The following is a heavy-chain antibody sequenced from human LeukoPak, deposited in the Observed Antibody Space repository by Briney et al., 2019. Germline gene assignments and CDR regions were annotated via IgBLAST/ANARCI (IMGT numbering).Heavy chain of an antibody. V-gene: IGHV1-18*01. D-gene: IGHD2-2*01. CDR3: ARALFDIVVVPAAINVAEFALQH. CDR2: ISAYNGNT. J-gene: IGHJ1*01. CDR1: GYTFTSYG. Sequence: ASVKVSCKASGYTFTSYGISWVRQAPGQGLEWMGWISAYNGNTNYAQKLQGRVTMTTDTSTSTAYMELRSLRSDDTAVYYCARALFDIVVVPAAINVAEFALQHWGQGTLVTVSS.